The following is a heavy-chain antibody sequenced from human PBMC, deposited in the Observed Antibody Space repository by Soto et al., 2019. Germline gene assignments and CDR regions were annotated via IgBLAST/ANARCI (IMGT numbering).Heavy chain of an antibody. D-gene: IGHD6-19*01. J-gene: IGHJ4*02. V-gene: IGHV3-23*01. Sequence: GGSLRLSCAASGFTFSSYAMSWVRQAPGKGLEWVSAISGSGGSTYYADSVKGRFTISRDNSKNTLYLQMNSLRAEDTAVYYCANSIAVAGTGTFDYWGQGTLVTVSS. CDR2: ISGSGGST. CDR1: GFTFSSYA. CDR3: ANSIAVAGTGTFDY.